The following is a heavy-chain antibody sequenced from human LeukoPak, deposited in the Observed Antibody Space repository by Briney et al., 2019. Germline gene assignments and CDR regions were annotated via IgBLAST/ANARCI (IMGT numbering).Heavy chain of an antibody. CDR3: ARGWDYYYGMDV. V-gene: IGHV4-59*01. Sequence: SETLSLTCTVSGGSISSYYWSWIRQPPGKGLEWIGYIYYSGSTNYNPSLKSRVTISVDTSKNQFSPKLSSVTAADTAVYYCARGWDYYYGMDVWGQGTTVTVSS. J-gene: IGHJ6*02. CDR2: IYYSGST. D-gene: IGHD1-26*01. CDR1: GGSISSYY.